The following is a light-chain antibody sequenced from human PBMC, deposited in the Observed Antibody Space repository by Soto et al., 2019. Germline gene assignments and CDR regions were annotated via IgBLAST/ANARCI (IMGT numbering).Light chain of an antibody. CDR1: QSVTNSF. Sequence: EVVLTQSPRTLSLSPGERATLSCRASQSVTNSFLAWYQQKPGQAPRLLIYGASIRATGIPERFIGSGSGSDFVLTISRLEREDSAVYYCQQYCIESEIFPFGPGTRVEI. J-gene: IGKJ3*01. CDR3: QQYCIESEIFP. V-gene: IGKV3-20*01. CDR2: GAS.